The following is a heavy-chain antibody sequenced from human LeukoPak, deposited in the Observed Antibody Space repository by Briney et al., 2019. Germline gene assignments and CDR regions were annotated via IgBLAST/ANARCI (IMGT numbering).Heavy chain of an antibody. CDR1: GYTFTRHY. J-gene: IGHJ4*02. CDR2: IDPSGGST. CDR3: ARDKSGTTQGDFDY. Sequence: ASVNLSCKASGYTFTRHYIYWVRQAPGQGLEWVGIIDPSGGSTSYAQKFQGRVTMTRDTTTSTVYMEVSGLRSEDAAVYFCARDKSGTTQGDFDYWGQGTLVTVSS. D-gene: IGHD1-1*01. V-gene: IGHV1-46*01.